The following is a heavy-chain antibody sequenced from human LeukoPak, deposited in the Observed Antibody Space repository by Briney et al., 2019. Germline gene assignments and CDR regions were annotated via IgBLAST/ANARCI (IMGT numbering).Heavy chain of an antibody. Sequence: GGSLRLSCAVSGLTFSESWLTWIRQAPGKGLEWVSSISSSSSYIYYADSVKGRFTISRDNAKNSLYLQMNSLRAEDTAVYYCARDHDSGSYSWFDPWGQGTLVTVSS. CDR3: ARDHDSGSYSWFDP. V-gene: IGHV3-21*01. CDR1: GLTFSESW. J-gene: IGHJ5*02. D-gene: IGHD1-26*01. CDR2: ISSSSSYI.